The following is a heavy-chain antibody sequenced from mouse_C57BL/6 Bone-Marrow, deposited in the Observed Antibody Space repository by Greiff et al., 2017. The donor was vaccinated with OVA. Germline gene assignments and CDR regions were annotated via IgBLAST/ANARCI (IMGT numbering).Heavy chain of an antibody. Sequence: QVQLQQSGAELARPGASVKLSCKASGYTFTSYGISWVKQRTGQGLEWIGEIYPRSGNTYYNEKFKGKATLTADKSSNTAYMELRSLTYEDSAVCFCARCSLLLLRWGQGTTLTVSS. D-gene: IGHD1-1*01. V-gene: IGHV1-81*01. CDR3: ARCSLLLLR. J-gene: IGHJ2*01. CDR2: IYPRSGNT. CDR1: GYTFTSYG.